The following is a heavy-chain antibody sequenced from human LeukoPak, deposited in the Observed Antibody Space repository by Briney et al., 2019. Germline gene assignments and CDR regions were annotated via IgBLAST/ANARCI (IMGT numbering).Heavy chain of an antibody. Sequence: GGSLRLSCAASGFTFDDYGMSWVRQAPGKGLEWVSGINWNGGSTGYADSVKGRFTISRDNAKNSLYLQMNSLRAEDTALYYCARARSGRFVVVVAATVDYWGQGTLVTVSS. D-gene: IGHD2-15*01. CDR2: INWNGGST. CDR3: ARARSGRFVVVVAATVDY. J-gene: IGHJ4*02. V-gene: IGHV3-20*04. CDR1: GFTFDDYG.